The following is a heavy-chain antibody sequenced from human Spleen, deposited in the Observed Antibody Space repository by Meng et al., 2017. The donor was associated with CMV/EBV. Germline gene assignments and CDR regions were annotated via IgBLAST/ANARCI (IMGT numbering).Heavy chain of an antibody. Sequence: QVQLVQSGAEVKKPGTSVKVSCRASGYTFTGHYIHWVRQAPGQGLEWMGWIHGNSGDTNYAQKFEGSVTMTRDTSISTAYMELSRLRSDDTAVYYCAREAAAGLDPWGQGTLVTVSS. CDR3: AREAAAGLDP. V-gene: IGHV1-2*04. CDR2: IHGNSGDT. J-gene: IGHJ5*02. CDR1: GYTFTGHY. D-gene: IGHD6-13*01.